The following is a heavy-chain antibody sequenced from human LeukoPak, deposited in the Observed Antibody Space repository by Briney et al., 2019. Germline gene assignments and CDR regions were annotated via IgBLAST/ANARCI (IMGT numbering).Heavy chain of an antibody. CDR3: ARHALVGATKSYFDY. CDR1: GYRFTDYW. J-gene: IGHJ4*02. Sequence: GESLKISCKGSGYRFTDYWIVWVRQMPGKGLEWMGIIYPGDSDTRYSPSFQGQVTISADKSISTAYLQWSSLKASDTAMYYCARHALVGATKSYFDYWGRGTLVTVSS. V-gene: IGHV5-51*01. D-gene: IGHD1-26*01. CDR2: IYPGDSDT.